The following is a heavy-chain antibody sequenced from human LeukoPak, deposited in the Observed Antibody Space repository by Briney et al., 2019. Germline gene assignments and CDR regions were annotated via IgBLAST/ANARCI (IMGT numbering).Heavy chain of an antibody. V-gene: IGHV3-21*01. D-gene: IGHD2-8*02. CDR3: ARVVPGTGFFY. Sequence: GESLRLSCAASGLTLSSYTRNWGRQAPAKGLEWVSSSSSSSSHIYDADSVKGRFTISRDNAKNSLYLQMNSLRAEDTAVYYCARVVPGTGFFYWGQGTLVTVSS. J-gene: IGHJ4*02. CDR1: GLTLSSYT. CDR2: SSSSSSHI.